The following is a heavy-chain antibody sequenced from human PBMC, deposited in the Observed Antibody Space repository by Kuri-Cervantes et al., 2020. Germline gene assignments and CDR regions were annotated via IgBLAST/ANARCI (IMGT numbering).Heavy chain of an antibody. CDR2: MNPNSGNT. CDR3: ARVTPARYCSSTSCPYYYYYGMDV. Sequence: ASVKVSCKASGYTFTSYDINWVRQATGQGLEWMGWMNPNSGNTGYAQKFQGRVTMTRNTSISTAYMELSSLRSEDTAVYYCARVTPARYCSSTSCPYYYYYGMDVWGQGTTVTVSS. D-gene: IGHD2-2*01. CDR1: GYTFTSYD. V-gene: IGHV1-8*01. J-gene: IGHJ6*02.